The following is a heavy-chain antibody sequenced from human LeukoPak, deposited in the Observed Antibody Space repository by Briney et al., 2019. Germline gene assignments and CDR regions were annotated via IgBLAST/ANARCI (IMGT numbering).Heavy chain of an antibody. CDR1: GFTLRSYE. CDR2: VSSSGDSA. D-gene: IGHD2-21*02. Sequence: PGGSLRLSCAPSGFTLRSYEMNWVRQAPRKGLEYVSYVSSSGDSAFYAHSVKGRFTISRDNAKNSLPLQMNIRRPEDPAVYYCVSGCRPGPGCYSYYFGLDVWGEGTTVTVSS. J-gene: IGHJ6*01. V-gene: IGHV3-48*03. CDR3: VSGCRPGPGCYSYYFGLDV.